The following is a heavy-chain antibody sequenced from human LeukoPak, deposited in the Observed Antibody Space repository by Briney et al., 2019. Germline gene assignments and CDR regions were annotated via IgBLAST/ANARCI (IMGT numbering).Heavy chain of an antibody. V-gene: IGHV1-18*01. J-gene: IGHJ4*02. Sequence: ASVKVSCKASGYTFTSNAIVWVRQAPGQGLECMGWTFNGYTKYAQNLQGRVTMAADTSTTTAYMVLRSLRSDDTAVYYCARGNWGHFDYWGQGTLVTVSS. CDR3: ARGNWGHFDY. CDR2: TFNGYT. D-gene: IGHD7-27*01. CDR1: GYTFTSNA.